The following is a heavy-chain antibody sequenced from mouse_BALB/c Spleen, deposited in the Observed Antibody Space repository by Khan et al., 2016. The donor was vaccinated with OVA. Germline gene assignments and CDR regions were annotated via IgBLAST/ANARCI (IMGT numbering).Heavy chain of an antibody. D-gene: IGHD3-3*01. CDR3: ARDRIDY. CDR1: GFTFTSYW. V-gene: IGHV1-7*01. Sequence: QVQLKQSGAGLAKPGASLKLSCTASGFTFTSYWMHWVKQTPGQGLEWIGYINPGGGTTDYNQKLKDKAILTADNSYSTAYLQLNSLTSEDSAVYYCARDRIDYWGQGTTLTVSS. CDR2: INPGGGTT. J-gene: IGHJ2*01.